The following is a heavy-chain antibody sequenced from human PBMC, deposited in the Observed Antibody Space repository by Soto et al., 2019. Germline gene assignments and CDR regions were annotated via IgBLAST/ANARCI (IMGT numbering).Heavy chain of an antibody. CDR2: IIPIFGTA. CDR1: GGTFSSYA. V-gene: IGHV1-69*01. D-gene: IGHD4-17*01. J-gene: IGHJ4*02. Sequence: QVQLVQSGAEVKKPGSSVKVSCKASGGTFSSYAISWVRQAPGQGLEWMGGIIPIFGTANYAQKFRGRVTITADESTSTAYMELSSLRSEDTAVYYCARGHDYGDYAGVGFDYWGQGTLVTVSS. CDR3: ARGHDYGDYAGVGFDY.